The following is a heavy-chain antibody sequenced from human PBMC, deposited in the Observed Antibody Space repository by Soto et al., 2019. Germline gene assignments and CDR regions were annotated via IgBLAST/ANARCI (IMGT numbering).Heavy chain of an antibody. J-gene: IGHJ6*02. CDR1: GCSISSYD. CDR3: ASNYQAMITWGGGIARSYYPMAG. D-gene: IGHD3-16*02. V-gene: IGHV4-59*01. CDR2: VYNSEST. Sequence: SETLSLTCTVSGCSISSYDWGWIRQPPGKGLEWIGYVYNSESTNYNPSLKSRVTISVDTLKNQFSLKLSSVTAADTAVYFCASNYQAMITWGGGIARSYYPMAGSGQVTKVTV.